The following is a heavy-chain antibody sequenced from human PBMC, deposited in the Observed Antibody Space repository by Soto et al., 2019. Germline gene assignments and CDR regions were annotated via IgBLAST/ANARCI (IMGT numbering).Heavy chain of an antibody. Sequence: PGESLKISCKGSGYSFTSYWIGWVRQMPGKGLERMGIIYPGDSDTRYSPSFQGQVTISADKSISTAYLQWSSLKASDTAMYYCVRYEVEYCSSTSCYASSSWNVYWGQGTLVTVSS. J-gene: IGHJ4*02. CDR2: IYPGDSDT. CDR1: GYSFTSYW. D-gene: IGHD2-2*01. V-gene: IGHV5-51*01. CDR3: VRYEVEYCSSTSCYASSSWNVY.